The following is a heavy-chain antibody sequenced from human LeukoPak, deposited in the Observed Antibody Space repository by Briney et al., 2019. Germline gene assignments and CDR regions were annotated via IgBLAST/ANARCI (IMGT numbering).Heavy chain of an antibody. CDR2: ISGSGGST. Sequence: GGSLRLSCAASGFTFSSYGMSWVRQAPGKGLEWVSAISGSGGSTYYADSVKGRFTISRDNAKNSVYLQMNSLRAEDTAVYYCARDRLGLGYSCDYWGQGTLVTVSS. D-gene: IGHD5-18*01. J-gene: IGHJ4*02. CDR3: ARDRLGLGYSCDY. V-gene: IGHV3-23*01. CDR1: GFTFSSYG.